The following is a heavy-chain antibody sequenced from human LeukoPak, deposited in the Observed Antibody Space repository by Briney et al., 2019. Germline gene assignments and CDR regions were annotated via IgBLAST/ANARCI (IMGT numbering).Heavy chain of an antibody. Sequence: ASVKLSCTASGYTFTGYYMHWVRQAPGHGLEWMGWINTNSGGTNYAKKFQGRVTMTRDTSISTAYMELSRLRSDDTAVYYCARATHELEDIVVVPAAWDYFDYWGQGTLVTVSS. CDR1: GYTFTGYY. D-gene: IGHD2-2*01. CDR2: INTNSGGT. V-gene: IGHV1-2*02. J-gene: IGHJ4*02. CDR3: ARATHELEDIVVVPAAWDYFDY.